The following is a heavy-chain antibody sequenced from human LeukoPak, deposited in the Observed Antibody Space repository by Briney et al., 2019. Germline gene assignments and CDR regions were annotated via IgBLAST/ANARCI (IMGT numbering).Heavy chain of an antibody. Sequence: ASVKVSCKASGYTFTSYGISWVRQAPGQGLEWMGWISAYNGNTNYAQKLQGRVTMTTDTSTSTAYMELRSLRSDDTAVYYCARYYIAVAGGEDFDYWGQGTLVTVSS. J-gene: IGHJ4*02. D-gene: IGHD6-19*01. CDR3: ARYYIAVAGGEDFDY. V-gene: IGHV1-18*01. CDR2: ISAYNGNT. CDR1: GYTFTSYG.